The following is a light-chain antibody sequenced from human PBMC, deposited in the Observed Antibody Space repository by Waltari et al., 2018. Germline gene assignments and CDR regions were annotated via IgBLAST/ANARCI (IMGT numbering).Light chain of an antibody. CDR3: AAWDETLNTFL. J-gene: IGLJ1*01. CDR2: NND. Sequence: QSVLTQPPSASGAPGQTITISCSGGGSNIGRNYVYWSQQFPGRAPRLIIHNNDQRPSGVPDRFSGSKSGISGSLAISGLRSDDEADYYCAAWDETLNTFLFGTGTKVAAL. CDR1: GSNIGRNY. V-gene: IGLV1-47*01.